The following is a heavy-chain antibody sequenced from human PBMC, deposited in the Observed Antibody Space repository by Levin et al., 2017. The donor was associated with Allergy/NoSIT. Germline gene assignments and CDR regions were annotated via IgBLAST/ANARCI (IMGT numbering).Heavy chain of an antibody. CDR3: ARSEQLAPYYYGMDV. CDR1: GFTFSDYY. V-gene: IGHV3-11*04. CDR2: ISSSGSTI. D-gene: IGHD6-6*01. Sequence: GGSLRLSCAASGFTFSDYYMSWIRQAPGKGLEWVSYISSSGSTIYYADSVKGRFTISGDNAKNSLYLQMNSLRAEDTAVYYCARSEQLAPYYYGMDVWGQGTTVTVSS. J-gene: IGHJ6*02.